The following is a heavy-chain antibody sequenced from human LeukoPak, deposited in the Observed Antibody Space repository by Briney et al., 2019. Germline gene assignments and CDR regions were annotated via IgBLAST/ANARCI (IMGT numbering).Heavy chain of an antibody. Sequence: GGSLRLSCAASGFTFSSYSMNWVRQAPGKGLEWVSYISSSSSTIYYADSVKGRFTISRDNAKNSLYLQMNSLRAEDTAVYYCARVMITFGGVFDAFDIWGQGTMVTVSS. CDR2: ISSSSSTI. D-gene: IGHD3-16*01. CDR1: GFTFSSYS. CDR3: ARVMITFGGVFDAFDI. J-gene: IGHJ3*02. V-gene: IGHV3-48*04.